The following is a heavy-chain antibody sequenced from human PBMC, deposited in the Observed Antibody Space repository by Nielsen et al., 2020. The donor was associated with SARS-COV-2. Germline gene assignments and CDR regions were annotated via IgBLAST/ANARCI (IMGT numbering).Heavy chain of an antibody. CDR2: ISSSSSYI. CDR1: GFTFSSYS. Sequence: GESLKISCAASGFTFSSYSMNWVRQVPGKGLEWVSSISSSSSYIYYADSVKGRFTISRDNAKNSLYLQMNSLRAEDTAVYYCARDTTHMYSSSSPWYFDLWGRGTLVTVSS. J-gene: IGHJ2*01. D-gene: IGHD6-6*01. V-gene: IGHV3-21*04. CDR3: ARDTTHMYSSSSPWYFDL.